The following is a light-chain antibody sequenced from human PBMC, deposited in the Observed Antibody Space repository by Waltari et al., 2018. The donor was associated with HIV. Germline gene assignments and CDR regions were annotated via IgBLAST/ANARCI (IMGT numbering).Light chain of an antibody. CDR1: QTIGIN. CDR2: GAS. Sequence: EIVMTQSPATLSVSPGERGIVSCRASQTIGINLAWYQQKPGQGPRLLIYGASTRATGIPCRFNGTGSGTDFTLTISSLQSEDFAFYYCQEYNSWPPRYTSGQGTKVEMK. J-gene: IGKJ2*01. CDR3: QEYNSWPPRYT. V-gene: IGKV3-15*01.